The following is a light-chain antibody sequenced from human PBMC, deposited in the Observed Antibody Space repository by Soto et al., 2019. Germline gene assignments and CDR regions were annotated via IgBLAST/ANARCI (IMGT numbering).Light chain of an antibody. Sequence: IQLTQSPSSLCASVGDRVTITCRASQDIAIYLAWYQQKPGEAPKLLIYAASTLYGGVPSRFSGSGSGTDFALTITSLQAEDFATYYCQQFNNYPITFGQGTRLEIK. V-gene: IGKV1-9*01. J-gene: IGKJ5*01. CDR3: QQFNNYPIT. CDR1: QDIAIY. CDR2: AAS.